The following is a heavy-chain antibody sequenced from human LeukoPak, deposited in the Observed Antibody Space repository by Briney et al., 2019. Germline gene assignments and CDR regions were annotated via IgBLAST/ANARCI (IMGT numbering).Heavy chain of an antibody. D-gene: IGHD3-10*01. V-gene: IGHV2-5*02. Sequence: SGPTLVNPTQTLTLTCTFSGFSLSTSGVGVGCIRQPPGKALEWLALIYWDDDKRYSPSLKSRLTITKDTSKNQVVLTMTNMDPVDTATYYCAHYGSGSYYLPPYFDYWGQGTLVTVSS. CDR1: GFSLSTSGVG. J-gene: IGHJ4*02. CDR3: AHYGSGSYYLPPYFDY. CDR2: IYWDDDK.